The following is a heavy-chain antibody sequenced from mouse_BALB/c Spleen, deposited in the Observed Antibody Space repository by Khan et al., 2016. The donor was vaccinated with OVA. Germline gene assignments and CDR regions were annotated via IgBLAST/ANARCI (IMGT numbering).Heavy chain of an antibody. D-gene: IGHD2-10*01. V-gene: IGHV5-9*02. Sequence: EVELVESGGGLVKPGGSLKLSCAVSGFAFISYDMSWVRQTPERRLEWVATISSGGSYSYYPDSVKGRFTISRDIDRKTLYLQMSSLRSEDTAFYYCARPSYYGNPWFTYWGQGTLVTVSA. J-gene: IGHJ3*01. CDR1: GFAFISYD. CDR2: ISSGGSYS. CDR3: ARPSYYGNPWFTY.